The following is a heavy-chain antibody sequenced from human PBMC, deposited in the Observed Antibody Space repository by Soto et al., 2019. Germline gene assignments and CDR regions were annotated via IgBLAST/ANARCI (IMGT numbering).Heavy chain of an antibody. V-gene: IGHV1-46*01. J-gene: IGHJ6*03. Sequence: GASVEVSCKASGYSFTSYYMHWVRRATEQGLEWMGIINPSGGSTSYAQKFQGRVTMTRDTSTSTVYMELSSLRSEDTAVYYCGRVHYYDFWRGLTHSGWAVRVKGTTVPVS. D-gene: IGHD3-3*01. CDR3: GRVHYYDFWRGLTHSGWAV. CDR2: INPSGGST. CDR1: GYSFTSYY.